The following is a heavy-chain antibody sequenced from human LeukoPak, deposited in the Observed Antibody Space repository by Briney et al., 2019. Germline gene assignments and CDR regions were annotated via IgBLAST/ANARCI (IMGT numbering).Heavy chain of an antibody. CDR2: FDPEDGET. CDR1: GYTLTELS. Sequence: ASVKVSCKVSGYTLTELSMHWVRQAPGKGLEWMGGFDPEDGETIYAQKFQGRVTMTEDTSTDTAYMELSSLRSEDTAVYYCASKLLPAAEQGLAYWGQGTLVTVSS. J-gene: IGHJ4*02. V-gene: IGHV1-24*01. CDR3: ASKLLPAAEQGLAY. D-gene: IGHD2-2*01.